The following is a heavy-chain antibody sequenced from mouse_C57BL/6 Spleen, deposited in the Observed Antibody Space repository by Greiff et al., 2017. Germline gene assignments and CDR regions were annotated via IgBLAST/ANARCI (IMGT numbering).Heavy chain of an antibody. CDR1: GFSLSTSGMG. V-gene: IGHV8-12*01. CDR2: IYWDDDK. J-gene: IGHJ4*01. Sequence: QVTLKVCGPGILQSSQTLSLTCSFSGFSLSTSGMGVSWIRQPSGKGLEWLAHIYWDDDKRYNPSLKSRLTISKDTSRNQVFLKITSVDTADTATYCCARRGAFYAMDYWGQGTSVTVSS. CDR3: ARRGAFYAMDY.